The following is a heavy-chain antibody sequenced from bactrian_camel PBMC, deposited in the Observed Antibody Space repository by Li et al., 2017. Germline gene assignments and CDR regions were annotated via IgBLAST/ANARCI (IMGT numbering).Heavy chain of an antibody. Sequence: DVQLVESGGGSVQAEGSLRPSCAASGYFSKRCMAWFRQAPGKKREGVAIIYTGPQMSFYDDSVKGRFTISQDSAKMTAYLQMLSLKPEDTATYYCAADIYHLANPWNVGRYHYWGQGTQVTVS. V-gene: IGHV3S32*01. J-gene: IGHJ4*01. CDR3: AADIYHLANPWNVGRYHY. D-gene: IGHD5*01. CDR1: GYFSKRC. CDR2: IYTGPQMS.